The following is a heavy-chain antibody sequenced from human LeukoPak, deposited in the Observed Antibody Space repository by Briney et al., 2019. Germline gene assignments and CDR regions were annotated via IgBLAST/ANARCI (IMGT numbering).Heavy chain of an antibody. Sequence: PSETLSLTCTVSGGSISSSSYYWGWIRQAPGKGLEWIGYIYYSGSTNYNPSLKSRVTISVDTSKNQFSLKLSSVTAADTAVYYCAKGNSGRYYNYYYYMDVWGKGTTVTVSS. CDR3: AKGNSGRYYNYYYYMDV. D-gene: IGHD1-26*01. CDR2: IYYSGST. V-gene: IGHV4-61*05. J-gene: IGHJ6*03. CDR1: GGSISSSSYY.